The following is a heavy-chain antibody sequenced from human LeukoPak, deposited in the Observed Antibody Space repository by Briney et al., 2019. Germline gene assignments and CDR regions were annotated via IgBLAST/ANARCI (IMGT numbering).Heavy chain of an antibody. D-gene: IGHD5-12*01. V-gene: IGHV1-46*01. CDR1: GGTFSSYA. Sequence: ASVKVSCKASGGTFSSYAISWVRQAPGQGLEWMGIISPSGGSTNYAQKFQGRVTMTRDTSTSTVYMELSSLRSEDTAVYYCARGGMTSGNDYFDYWGQGTLVTVSS. CDR3: ARGGMTSGNDYFDY. CDR2: ISPSGGST. J-gene: IGHJ4*02.